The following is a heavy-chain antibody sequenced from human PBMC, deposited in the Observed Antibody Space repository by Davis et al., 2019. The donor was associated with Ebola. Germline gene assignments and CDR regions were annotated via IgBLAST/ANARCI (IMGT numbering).Heavy chain of an antibody. D-gene: IGHD2-8*01. V-gene: IGHV1-46*01. CDR3: ARDQGYCTNGVCYSVVSLYYYYGMDV. CDR2: INPSGGST. J-gene: IGHJ6*02. Sequence: AASVKVSCKASGYTFTGYYMHWVRQAPGQGLEWMGIINPSGGSTSYAQKFQGRVTMTRDTSTSTVYMELSSLRSEDTAVYYCARDQGYCTNGVCYSVVSLYYYYGMDVWGQGTTVTVSS. CDR1: GYTFTGYY.